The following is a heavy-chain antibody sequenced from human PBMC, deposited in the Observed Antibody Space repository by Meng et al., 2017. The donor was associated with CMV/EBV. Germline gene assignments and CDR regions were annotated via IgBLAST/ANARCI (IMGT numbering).Heavy chain of an antibody. CDR2: IYTSGST. D-gene: IGHD4-17*01. CDR1: GGSIGSYY. CDR3: ARGPEVDYGDYVGLDY. V-gene: IGHV4-4*07. J-gene: IGHJ4*02. Sequence: QRQGSGPGLGKPSETLYLTLTVSGGSIGSYYWGWIRQPAGKGLEWIGRIYTSGSTNYNPSLKSRVTMSVDTSKNQFSLKLSSVTAADTAVYYCARGPEVDYGDYVGLDYWGQGTLVTVSS.